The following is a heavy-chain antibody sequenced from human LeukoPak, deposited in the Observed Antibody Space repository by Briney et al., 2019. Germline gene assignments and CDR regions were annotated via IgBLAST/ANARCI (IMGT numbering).Heavy chain of an antibody. Sequence: PSGTLSLACADFGDSISSSNWWSWVRQPPGKGLEWIGEIYDSGSTNYNPSLNSRVTISVDKSKNQFSLKLTSVTAADTAVYYCATLGNWGQGTLVTVSS. J-gene: IGHJ4*02. CDR2: IYDSGST. CDR1: GDSISSSNW. V-gene: IGHV4-4*02. CDR3: ATLGN.